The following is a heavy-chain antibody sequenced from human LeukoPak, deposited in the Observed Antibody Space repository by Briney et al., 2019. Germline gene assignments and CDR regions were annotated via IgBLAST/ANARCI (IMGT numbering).Heavy chain of an antibody. CDR3: ARDLGQYYDTSDNWFDP. D-gene: IGHD3-22*01. Sequence: GGSQRLSCAASGFTFSNYWMHWVRQAPGKGLVWVSRINSDGINTSYADSVKGRFTISRDNAKNTLNLQMNSLRAEDTAVYYCARDLGQYYDTSDNWFDPWGQGTLVTVSS. CDR2: INSDGINT. J-gene: IGHJ5*02. V-gene: IGHV3-74*01. CDR1: GFTFSNYW.